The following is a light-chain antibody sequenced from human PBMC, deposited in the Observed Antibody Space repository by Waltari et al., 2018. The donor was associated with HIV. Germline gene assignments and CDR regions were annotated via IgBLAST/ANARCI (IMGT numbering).Light chain of an antibody. CDR3: VLYMGSGMGV. CDR1: SSPAPPHYY. CDR2: NTN. Sequence: TVVTQEPSSSVSPGVTVTLTSCFSSSPAPPHYYPSWYQQTPGQAPRTIIYNTNTRCLGVPDRFSGSIFGNKAALTITGAQADDEADYYCVLYMGSGMGVFGGGTKVTVL. V-gene: IGLV8-61*01. J-gene: IGLJ3*02.